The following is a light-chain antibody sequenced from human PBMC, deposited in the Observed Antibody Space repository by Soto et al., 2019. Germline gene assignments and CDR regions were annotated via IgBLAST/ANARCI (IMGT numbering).Light chain of an antibody. Sequence: QSALTQPASVSGSPGQSITISCTGTSRDIGTYDYVSWYQHLPGKAPKLIIYEVNNRPSGVPDRFSGSKSGNTASLTISGLQTDDEGDYYCTSYTRTTTLAAFGRGTKLTVL. V-gene: IGLV2-14*01. CDR2: EVN. J-gene: IGLJ2*01. CDR1: SRDIGTYDY. CDR3: TSYTRTTTLAA.